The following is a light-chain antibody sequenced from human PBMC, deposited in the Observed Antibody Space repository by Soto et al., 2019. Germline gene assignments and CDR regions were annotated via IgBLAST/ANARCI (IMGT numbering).Light chain of an antibody. CDR1: QSISSW. CDR2: KAS. V-gene: IGKV1-5*03. CDR3: QQYSNWWT. Sequence: DIQMTQSPSTLSASVGDRVTITCRASQSISSWLAWYQQKPGEAPKLLIYKASSLESGVPSRFSGSGSGTEFTLTISSLQPDDFATYYCQQYSNWWTFGQGTKVEIK. J-gene: IGKJ1*01.